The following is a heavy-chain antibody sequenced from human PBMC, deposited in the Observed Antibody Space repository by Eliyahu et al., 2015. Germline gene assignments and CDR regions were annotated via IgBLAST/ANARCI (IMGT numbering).Heavy chain of an antibody. CDR1: ALNFSSYA. Sequence: EVQLLESGGGLVQPGGSLRLSCAASALNFSSYAMSXVRQAPGKGLEWVSTISGIAASTYYADSVQGRFIISRDSSKNTLYLQMSSLRADDTAIYYCAKLLDCWGRGTLVTVSS. CDR2: ISGIAAST. J-gene: IGHJ4*02. V-gene: IGHV3-23*01. CDR3: AKLLDC.